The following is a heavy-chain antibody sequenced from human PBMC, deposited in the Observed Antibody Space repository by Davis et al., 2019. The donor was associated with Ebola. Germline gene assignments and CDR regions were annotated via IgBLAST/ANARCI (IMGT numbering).Heavy chain of an antibody. CDR1: GFTFSSYG. J-gene: IGHJ6*04. Sequence: GESLKISCAASGFTFSSYGMHWVRQAPGKGLEWVAVISYDGSNKYYADSVKGRFTISRDNSKNTLYLQMNSLRAEDTAVYYCARVSGYYGMDVWGKGTTVTVSS. CDR2: ISYDGSNK. CDR3: ARVSGYYGMDV. V-gene: IGHV3-30*03.